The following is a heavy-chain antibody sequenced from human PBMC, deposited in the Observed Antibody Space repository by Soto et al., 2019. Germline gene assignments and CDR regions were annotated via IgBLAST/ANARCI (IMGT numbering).Heavy chain of an antibody. CDR1: GGSFSGYY. D-gene: IGHD2-2*01. CDR3: ARGLGYCSSTSCYSLYYYYYYMDV. CDR2: INHSGST. V-gene: IGHV4-34*01. Sequence: PSETLSLTCAVYGGSFSGYYWSWILQPPGKGLEWIGEINHSGSTNYNPSLKSRVTISVDTSKNQFSLKLSSVTAADTAVYYCARGLGYCSSTSCYSLYYYYYYMDVWGKGTTVTVSS. J-gene: IGHJ6*03.